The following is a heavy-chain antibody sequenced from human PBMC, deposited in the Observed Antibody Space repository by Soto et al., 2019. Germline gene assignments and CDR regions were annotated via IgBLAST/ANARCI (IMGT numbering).Heavy chain of an antibody. CDR3: TRGGCLGGDCPMRFAH. Sequence: PGGSLRLSCAASGFTFSSYGMHWVRQAPGKGLEWVALISYDGSNKYYADSVKGRFTISRDNSRNTLYLQMNSLRADDTAVYYCTRGGCLGGDCPMRFAHWGQGAVVIVS. J-gene: IGHJ4*02. V-gene: IGHV3-30*03. D-gene: IGHD2-21*02. CDR2: ISYDGSNK. CDR1: GFTFSSYG.